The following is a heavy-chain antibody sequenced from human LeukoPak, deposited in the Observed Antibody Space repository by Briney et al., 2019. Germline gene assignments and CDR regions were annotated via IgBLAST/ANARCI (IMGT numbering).Heavy chain of an antibody. CDR1: GFTFSSYW. D-gene: IGHD2-2*01. Sequence: GGSLRLSCAASGFTFSSYWMHWVRQAPGKGLVWVSRINSDGSITTYADSVRGRFTISRDNDKSTLYLQMNSLRAEDTAVYYCASSTQISKYADYWGQGALVTVSS. CDR2: INSDGSIT. J-gene: IGHJ4*02. CDR3: ASSTQISKYADY. V-gene: IGHV3-74*01.